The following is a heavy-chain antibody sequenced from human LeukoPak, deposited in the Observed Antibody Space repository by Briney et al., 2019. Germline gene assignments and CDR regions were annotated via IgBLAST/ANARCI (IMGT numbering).Heavy chain of an antibody. D-gene: IGHD4-23*01. V-gene: IGHV4-4*07. CDR3: ARGGKATVVTM. CDR1: GGSINSYY. CDR2: IYSSGST. J-gene: IGHJ4*02. Sequence: SETLSLTCTVSGGSINSYYWSWIRQPAGKRLEWIGRIYSSGSTNYTPSLKSRVSMSVDTSKNQFSLKLTSVTAADTAVYYCARGGKATVVTMWGQGILVTVSS.